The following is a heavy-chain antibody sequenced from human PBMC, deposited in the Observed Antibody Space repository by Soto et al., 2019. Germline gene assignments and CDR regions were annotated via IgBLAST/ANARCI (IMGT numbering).Heavy chain of an antibody. Sequence: EVQLAESGGGLAQPGGSLSLSCAASGFTLRGYAMDWVRQAPGKGLEYVSGLSSNGVGTYYANSVQGRFTISRDNAKNTVYLQMGSLRPEDMAVYYCARRARPDFYYMDVWGKGNTVTVAS. CDR1: GFTLRGYA. V-gene: IGHV3-64*01. CDR3: ARRARPDFYYMDV. J-gene: IGHJ6*03. CDR2: LSSNGVGT. D-gene: IGHD6-6*01.